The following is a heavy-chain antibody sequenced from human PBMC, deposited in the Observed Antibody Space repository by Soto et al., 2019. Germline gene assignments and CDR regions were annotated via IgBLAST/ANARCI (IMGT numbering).Heavy chain of an antibody. CDR3: AHRRSVASRCWFDP. CDR2: IYANGNE. V-gene: IGHV2-5*01. J-gene: IGHJ5*02. CDR1: GFSLSTGGGA. Sequence: QITLKESGPTLVKPTETLTLTCTFSGFSLSTGGGAVGWIRQPPGKALEWLALIYANGNEVYSSSLRNRLTITKDTSKNQVVLTMTNMDPVDTATYDCAHRRSVASRCWFDPWGQGTLVIVSS. D-gene: IGHD6-6*01.